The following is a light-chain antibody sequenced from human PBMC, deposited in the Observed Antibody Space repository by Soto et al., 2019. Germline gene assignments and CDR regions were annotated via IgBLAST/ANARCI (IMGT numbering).Light chain of an antibody. Sequence: EIVLTQSPGTLSLSPGARATLSCRASQSVGNTDLAWYQQKPGQAPRLLIYGASNTATGIPDRCGGRWSGTDFPLTIRRLEPEDLAEYYCQQYGSSGTFGQGTKVDIK. CDR1: QSVGNTD. J-gene: IGKJ1*01. V-gene: IGKV3-20*01. CDR2: GAS. CDR3: QQYGSSGT.